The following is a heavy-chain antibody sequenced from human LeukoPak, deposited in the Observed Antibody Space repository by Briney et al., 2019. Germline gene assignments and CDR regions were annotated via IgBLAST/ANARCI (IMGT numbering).Heavy chain of an antibody. Sequence: ASVKVSCKVSGYTLTELSMHWVRQAPGKGLEWMGGFDPEDGGTIYAQKFQGRVTMTEDTSTDTAYMELSSLRSEDTAVYYCARSDYSNYGPYYYYGMDVWGQGTTVTVSS. V-gene: IGHV1-24*01. D-gene: IGHD4-11*01. CDR3: ARSDYSNYGPYYYYGMDV. CDR2: FDPEDGGT. J-gene: IGHJ6*02. CDR1: GYTLTELS.